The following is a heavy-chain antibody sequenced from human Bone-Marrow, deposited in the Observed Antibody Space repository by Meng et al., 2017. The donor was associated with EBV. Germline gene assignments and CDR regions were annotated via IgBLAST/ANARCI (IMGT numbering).Heavy chain of an antibody. Sequence: QVQSVHSGAEEEKPGASVKVSCKHSGYIFNAYGVTWVRQAPGQGLEWMGWISTYNGNTNYAQKFQGRVTMTTDTSTSTVYLELRSLRSDDTAVYFCARGGYCVSTSCAHFDYWGQGTLVTVSS. CDR2: ISTYNGNT. V-gene: IGHV1-18*01. CDR3: ARGGYCVSTSCAHFDY. CDR1: GYIFNAYG. D-gene: IGHD2-2*03. J-gene: IGHJ4*02.